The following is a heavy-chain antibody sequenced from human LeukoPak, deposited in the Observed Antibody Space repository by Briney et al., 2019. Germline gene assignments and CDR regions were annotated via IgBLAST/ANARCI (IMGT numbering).Heavy chain of an antibody. D-gene: IGHD3-22*01. CDR2: SGE. Sequence: SGESYADSVKGRFTISRGNAKNTLYLQMNSLRAEDTAVYYCARDRFYYDSSGYYYSWGQGTLVTVSS. CDR3: ARDRFYYDSSGYYYS. J-gene: IGHJ4*02. V-gene: IGHV3-33*01.